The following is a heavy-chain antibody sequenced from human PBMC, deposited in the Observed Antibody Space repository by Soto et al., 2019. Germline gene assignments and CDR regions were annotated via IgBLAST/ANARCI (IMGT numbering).Heavy chain of an antibody. CDR1: GFTFSSYA. CDR3: ARGPSDIVLVQAAMSDYYYYGMDV. CDR2: ISYDGSNK. J-gene: IGHJ6*02. V-gene: IGHV3-30-3*01. D-gene: IGHD2-2*01. Sequence: QVQLVESGGGVVQPGRSLRLSCAASGFTFSSYAMHWVRQAPGKGLEWVAVISYDGSNKYYADSVKGRFTISRDNSMNTLYLQMNSLRAEDTAVYYCARGPSDIVLVQAAMSDYYYYGMDVWGQGTTVTVSS.